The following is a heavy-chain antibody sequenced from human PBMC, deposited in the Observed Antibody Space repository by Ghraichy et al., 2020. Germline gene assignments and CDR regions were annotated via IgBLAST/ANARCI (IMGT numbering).Heavy chain of an antibody. V-gene: IGHV4-59*08. D-gene: IGHD6-19*01. Sequence: SETLSLTCTVSGGSISSYYWSWIRQPPGKGLEWIGNIYYSGSTKYNPSLKSRVTISVYTSKNQFSLKVSSVTAADTAVYYCARHVGAGSSGFLLPFDYWGQGTLVTVSS. J-gene: IGHJ4*02. CDR2: IYYSGST. CDR1: GGSISSYY. CDR3: ARHVGAGSSGFLLPFDY.